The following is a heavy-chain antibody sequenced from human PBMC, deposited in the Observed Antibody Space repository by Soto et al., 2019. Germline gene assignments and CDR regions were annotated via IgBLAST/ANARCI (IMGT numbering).Heavy chain of an antibody. Sequence: EVQLLESGGGLVQPGGSLRRSCAASGFTFSSYAMSWVRQAPGRVLVWVSAISGSGGSTYYADSVKGRFTTSRDNSKNTLYLRMTSLRAEDTDVYYCAKDKDGYNPAHDAYDIWGQGTMVIVSS. CDR2: ISGSGGST. CDR1: GFTFSSYA. D-gene: IGHD5-12*01. CDR3: AKDKDGYNPAHDAYDI. J-gene: IGHJ3*02. V-gene: IGHV3-23*01.